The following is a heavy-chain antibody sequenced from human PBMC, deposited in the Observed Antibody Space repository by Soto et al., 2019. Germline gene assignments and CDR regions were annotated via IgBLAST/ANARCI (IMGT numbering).Heavy chain of an antibody. CDR2: ISSSSSTI. Sequence: PGGSLRLSCAASGFTFSSYSMNWVGQAPGKGLEWVSYISSSSSTIYYADSVKGRFTISRDNAKNSLYLQMNSLRDEDTAVYYCAREAGTWHLPLNWFDPWGQGTLVTASS. CDR3: AREAGTWHLPLNWFDP. V-gene: IGHV3-48*02. J-gene: IGHJ5*02. D-gene: IGHD6-19*01. CDR1: GFTFSSYS.